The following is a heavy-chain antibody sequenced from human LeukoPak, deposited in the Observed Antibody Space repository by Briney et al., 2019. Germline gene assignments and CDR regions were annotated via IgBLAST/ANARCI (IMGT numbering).Heavy chain of an antibody. D-gene: IGHD2-15*01. Sequence: PSETLSLTCAVYGGSFSGYYWSWIRQPPGKGLEWIGEINHSGSTNYNPSLKSRVTTSIDTSKNQFSLKLSSVTAADTAIYYCARYTLVAVGWYFDLWGRGTLVTVSS. J-gene: IGHJ2*01. V-gene: IGHV4-34*01. CDR1: GGSFSGYY. CDR2: INHSGST. CDR3: ARYTLVAVGWYFDL.